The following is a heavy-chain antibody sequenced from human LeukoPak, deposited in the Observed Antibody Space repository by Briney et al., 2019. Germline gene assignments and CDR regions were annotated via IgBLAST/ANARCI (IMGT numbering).Heavy chain of an antibody. V-gene: IGHV3-30*18. CDR2: ISYDGSNK. CDR3: AKVRGVRGVRTPIDY. Sequence: QPGGSLRLSCAASGFTFSSYGMHWVRQAPGKGLEWVAVISYDGSNKYYADSVKGRFTIFRDNSKNTLYLQMNSLRAEDTAVYYCAKVRGVRGVRTPIDYWGQGTLVTVSS. D-gene: IGHD3-10*01. CDR1: GFTFSSYG. J-gene: IGHJ4*02.